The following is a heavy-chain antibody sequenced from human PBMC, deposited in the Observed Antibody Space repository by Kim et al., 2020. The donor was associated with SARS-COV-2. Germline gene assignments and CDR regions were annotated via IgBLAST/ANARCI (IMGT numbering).Heavy chain of an antibody. D-gene: IGHD3-22*01. Sequence: LQGRVTMTRDTSTSTVYMELSSLRSEDTAVYYCARGTRSGYLYYYYGMDVWGQGTTVTVSS. CDR3: ARGTRSGYLYYYYGMDV. V-gene: IGHV1-46*01. J-gene: IGHJ6*02.